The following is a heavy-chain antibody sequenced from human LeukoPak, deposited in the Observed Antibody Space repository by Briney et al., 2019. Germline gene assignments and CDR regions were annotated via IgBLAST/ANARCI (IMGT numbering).Heavy chain of an antibody. CDR2: IYYSGST. CDR1: GGSISRSGYY. D-gene: IGHD5-24*01. CDR3: ARLDGYSHLDY. Sequence: SETLSLTCTVSGGSISRSGYYWGWIRQPPGKGPESIGNIYYSGSTYYNPSLTSRVTISVDTSKNQFFLKPSSVTAADTAVYYCARLDGYSHLDYWGRGTLVTVSS. J-gene: IGHJ4*02. V-gene: IGHV4-39*01.